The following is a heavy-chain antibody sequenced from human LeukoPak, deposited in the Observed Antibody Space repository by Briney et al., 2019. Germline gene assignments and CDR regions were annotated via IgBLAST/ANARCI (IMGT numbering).Heavy chain of an antibody. D-gene: IGHD6-19*01. J-gene: IGHJ4*02. CDR1: GYTFTGYY. CDR2: INPNSGGT. CDR3: ARAEAIAVVVSGY. V-gene: IGHV1-2*02. Sequence: ASVKVSCKASGYTFTGYYMHWVRQAPGQGLEWMGWINPNSGGTNYAQKFQGRVTMTRDTSISTAYMELSRLRSDDTAVYYCARAEAIAVVVSGYWGQGTLVTVSS.